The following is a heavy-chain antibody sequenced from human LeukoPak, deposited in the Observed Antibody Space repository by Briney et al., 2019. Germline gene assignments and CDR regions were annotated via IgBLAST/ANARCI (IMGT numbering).Heavy chain of an antibody. CDR1: GGSFSGYY. CDR3: ARNPLRGGFDY. V-gene: IGHV4-34*11. Sequence: SETLSLTCAVYGGSFSGYYWSWIRQPPGRGLEWIAYIFDSGDTRYNPSLKSRVTISVDTSKNQFSLKLNSVTAADTAVYYCARNPLRGGFDYWGQGTLVTVSS. CDR2: IFDSGDT. J-gene: IGHJ4*02.